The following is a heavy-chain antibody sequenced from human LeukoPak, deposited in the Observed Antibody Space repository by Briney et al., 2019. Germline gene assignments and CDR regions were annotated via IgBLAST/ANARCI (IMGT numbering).Heavy chain of an antibody. J-gene: IGHJ3*01. Sequence: GASVKVSCKASGYTFTTYTISWVRQAPGQGLEWMGWISPYNGHTNYAQRLQGRVTMTTDTSTSTAYMELRSLRSDDTAVYYCARAEGAPIAAANVWGLGTMVTVSS. D-gene: IGHD6-13*01. CDR1: GYTFTTYT. V-gene: IGHV1-18*01. CDR3: ARAEGAPIAAANV. CDR2: ISPYNGHT.